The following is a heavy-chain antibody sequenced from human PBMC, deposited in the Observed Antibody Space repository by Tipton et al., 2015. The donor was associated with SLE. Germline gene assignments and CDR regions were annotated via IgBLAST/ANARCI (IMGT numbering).Heavy chain of an antibody. CDR3: ATYRGYCSGGSCYSDAFDI. V-gene: IGHV4-59*01. Sequence: LRLSCTVSGGSISSYYWSWIRQPPGKGLEWIGYIYYSGSTKYNPSLKSRVTISVDTSENQFSLKLSSVTAADTAVYYCATYRGYCSGGSCYSDAFDIWGQGTMVTVSS. CDR2: IYYSGST. CDR1: GGSISSYY. J-gene: IGHJ3*02. D-gene: IGHD2-15*01.